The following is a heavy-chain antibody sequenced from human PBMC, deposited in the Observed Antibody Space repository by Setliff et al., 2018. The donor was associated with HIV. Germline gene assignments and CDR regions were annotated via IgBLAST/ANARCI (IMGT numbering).Heavy chain of an antibody. CDR2: ISASKGNT. CDR1: GYNFTSNG. CDR3: ARASGGNSVENGFDI. D-gene: IGHD1-26*01. J-gene: IGHJ3*02. V-gene: IGHV1-18*01. Sequence: KVSCKASGYNFTSNGISWVRQAPGQGLEWMGRISASKGNTKYTQDFHGRVTMTTDTSTRTAYMEMRGLTYDDTAVYYCARASGGNSVENGFDIWGQGTMVTVSS.